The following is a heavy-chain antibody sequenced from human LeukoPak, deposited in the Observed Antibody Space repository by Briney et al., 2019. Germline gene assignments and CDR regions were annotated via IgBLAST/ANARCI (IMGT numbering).Heavy chain of an antibody. CDR3: ARVTGITGTIALGHLDY. Sequence: ASVKVSCKASGGTFSSYAISWVRQAPGQGLEWMGGIIPIFGTANYAQKFQGRVTITADKSTSTAYMELSSLRSEDTAVYYCARVTGITGTIALGHLDYWGQGTLVTVSS. D-gene: IGHD1-7*01. J-gene: IGHJ4*02. CDR2: IIPIFGTA. V-gene: IGHV1-69*06. CDR1: GGTFSSYA.